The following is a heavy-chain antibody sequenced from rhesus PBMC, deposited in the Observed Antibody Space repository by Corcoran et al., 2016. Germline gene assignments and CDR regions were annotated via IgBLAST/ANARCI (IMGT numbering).Heavy chain of an antibody. Sequence: QVQLQESGPGLVKPSETLSLTCAVSGGSVSSSNWWSWIRQPPGKGLEWIGYISGSISITYSNPPLKSPVTISTDTSKNQFSLKLSSVTAADTAVYYCAREPEYSNHFDYWGQGVLVTVSS. CDR1: GGSVSSSNW. D-gene: IGHD4-23*01. J-gene: IGHJ4*01. CDR2: ISGSISIT. V-gene: IGHV4-65*01. CDR3: AREPEYSNHFDY.